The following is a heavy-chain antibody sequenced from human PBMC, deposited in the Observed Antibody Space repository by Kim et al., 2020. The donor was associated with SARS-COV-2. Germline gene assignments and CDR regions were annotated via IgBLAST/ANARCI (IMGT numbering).Heavy chain of an antibody. J-gene: IGHJ6*02. V-gene: IGHV4-61*02. CDR1: GGSISSGSYY. D-gene: IGHD6-13*01. CDR2: IYTSGST. CDR3: ASRISYSSSWYMRGDYYYGMDV. Sequence: SETLSLTCTVSGGSISSGSYYWSWIRQPAGKGLEWIGRIYTSGSTNYNPSLKSRVTISVDTSKNQFSLKLSSVTAADTAVYYCASRISYSSSWYMRGDYYYGMDVWGQGTTVTVSS.